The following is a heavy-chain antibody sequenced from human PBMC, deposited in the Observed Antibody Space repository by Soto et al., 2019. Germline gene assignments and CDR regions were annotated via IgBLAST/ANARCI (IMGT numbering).Heavy chain of an antibody. V-gene: IGHV1-3*01. CDR2: INAANGYT. D-gene: IGHD3-10*01. CDR3: ARGGGLDD. Sequence: QVQLVQSGAEVKKPGASVKVSCKASGYSFTSFPIHWVRQAPGQGLECMGWINAANGYTRYSQKFQGRVTITRDTPSITAYMDLGSLTSEDTAVYYCARGGGLDDWGQGTLITVSS. J-gene: IGHJ4*02. CDR1: GYSFTSFP.